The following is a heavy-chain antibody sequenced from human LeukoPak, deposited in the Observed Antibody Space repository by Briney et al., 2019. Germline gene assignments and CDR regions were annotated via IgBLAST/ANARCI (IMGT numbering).Heavy chain of an antibody. CDR3: ARDGGLSYEIDY. V-gene: IGHV3-48*01. D-gene: IGHD5-18*01. CDR1: RFALSDYS. J-gene: IGHJ4*02. Sequence: GGSLRLSCAASRFALSDYSVNWVCQAPGKGLEWVSYISKNLVTIYYADSVKGRFTISRDNAKNSVYLQMDSLRAEDTAVYYCARDGGLSYEIDYWGQGTLVTVS. CDR2: ISKNLVTI.